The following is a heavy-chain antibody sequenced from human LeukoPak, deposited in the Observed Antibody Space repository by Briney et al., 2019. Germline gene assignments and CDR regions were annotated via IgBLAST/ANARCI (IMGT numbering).Heavy chain of an antibody. CDR3: AREHSSSPGGFDY. V-gene: IGHV4-4*02. J-gene: IGHJ4*02. CDR2: IYHSGST. CDR1: GGSISSSNW. Sequence: SSETLSLTCAVSGGSISSSNWWSWVRQPPGKGLEWIGEIYHSGSTNYNPSLKSRVTISVDKSKNQFSLKLSSVTAADTAVYYCAREHSSSPGGFDYWGQGTLVTVSS. D-gene: IGHD6-6*01.